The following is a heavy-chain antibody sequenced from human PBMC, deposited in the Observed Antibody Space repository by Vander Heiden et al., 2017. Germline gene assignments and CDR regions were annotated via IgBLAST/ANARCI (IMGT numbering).Heavy chain of an antibody. CDR3: ARGVGRYYGSGSYYNPGY. CDR2: SNHSGST. J-gene: IGHJ4*02. Sequence: QVQLQPWGAGLLKPSETLSPTFAVYGGSFSGYYWSWIRQPPGKGLEWIGESNHSGSTNYNPSLKRRVTISVDTSKNQFSLKLSSVTAADTAVYYCARGVGRYYGSGSYYNPGYWGQGTLVTVCS. CDR1: GGSFSGYY. V-gene: IGHV4-34*01. D-gene: IGHD3-10*01.